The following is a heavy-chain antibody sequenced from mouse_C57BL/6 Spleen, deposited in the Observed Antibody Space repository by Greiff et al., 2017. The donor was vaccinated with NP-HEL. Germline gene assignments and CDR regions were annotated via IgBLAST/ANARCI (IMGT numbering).Heavy chain of an antibody. CDR2: IDPETGGT. CDR1: GYTFTDYE. V-gene: IGHV1-15*01. Sequence: QVQLKESGAELVRPGASVTLSCKASGYTFTDYEMHWVKQTPVHGLEWIGAIDPETGGTAYNQKFKGKAILTADKSSSTAYMELRSLTSEDSAVYYCTYYYYGSKGYAMDYWGQGTSVTVSS. D-gene: IGHD1-1*01. J-gene: IGHJ4*01. CDR3: TYYYYGSKGYAMDY.